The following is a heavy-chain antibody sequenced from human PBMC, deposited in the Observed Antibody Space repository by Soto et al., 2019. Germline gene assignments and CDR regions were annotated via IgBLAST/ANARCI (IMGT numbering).Heavy chain of an antibody. Sequence: LGESLKISCQGSGYSFTSYWISWVRQMPGKGLEWMGRIDPSDSYTNYSPSFQGHVTISADKSISTAYLQWSSLKASDTAMYYCARRYYGSGSYYKAVETGMDVWGQGTTVTVSS. CDR3: ARRYYGSGSYYKAVETGMDV. CDR2: IDPSDSYT. V-gene: IGHV5-10-1*01. J-gene: IGHJ6*02. CDR1: GYSFTSYW. D-gene: IGHD3-10*01.